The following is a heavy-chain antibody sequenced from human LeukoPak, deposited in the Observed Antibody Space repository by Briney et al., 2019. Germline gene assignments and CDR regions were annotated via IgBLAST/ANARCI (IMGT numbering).Heavy chain of an antibody. Sequence: SETLSLTCTVSGGSISSSSYSWGWIRQPPGKGLEWIGSIYYSGTTYYNPSLKSRVTISVDTSKIQFSLKLSSVAATDTAVYFCARLRFDFWSGYTHPYFDYWGQGTLATVSS. D-gene: IGHD3-3*01. J-gene: IGHJ4*02. V-gene: IGHV4-39*01. CDR1: GGSISSSSYS. CDR2: IYYSGTT. CDR3: ARLRFDFWSGYTHPYFDY.